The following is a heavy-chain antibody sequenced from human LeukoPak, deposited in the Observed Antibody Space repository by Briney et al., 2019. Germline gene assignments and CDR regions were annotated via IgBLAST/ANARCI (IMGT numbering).Heavy chain of an antibody. CDR3: ASDGQCGGDCSDAFDI. V-gene: IGHV4-59*01. Sequence: SETLSLTCTVSGGSISSYYWSWIRQPPGKGLEWIGYIYYSGSTNYNPSLKSRVTISVDTSKNQFSLKLSSVTAADTAVYYCASDGQCGGDCSDAFDIWGQGTMVTVSS. CDR2: IYYSGST. CDR1: GGSISSYY. D-gene: IGHD2-21*02. J-gene: IGHJ3*02.